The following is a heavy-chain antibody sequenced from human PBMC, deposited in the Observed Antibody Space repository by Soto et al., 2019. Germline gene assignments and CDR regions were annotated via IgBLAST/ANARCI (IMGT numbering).Heavy chain of an antibody. CDR1: GFSISTYA. CDR3: AKDGIRKDDY. J-gene: IGHJ4*02. V-gene: IGHV3-23*01. CDR2: ITDSGRT. Sequence: EVQLLESGGGSIQPGGSLSLSCAASGFSISTYAMSWVRQAPGKGLQWVSSITDSGRTFYADSVRGRFTISRDMSRNTIYLQMSSLRAEDTALYYCAKDGIRKDDYRGQGTLVTVSS.